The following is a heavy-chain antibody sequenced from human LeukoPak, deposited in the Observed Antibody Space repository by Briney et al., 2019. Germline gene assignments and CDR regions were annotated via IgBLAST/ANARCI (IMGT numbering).Heavy chain of an antibody. D-gene: IGHD2-15*01. CDR2: INHSGST. J-gene: IGHJ4*02. V-gene: IGHV4-34*01. Sequence: PSETLSLTCAVSGGSFSGYYWSWIRQPPGKGLEWIGEINHSGSTNYNPSLKSRVTISVDTSKNQFSLKLSSVTAADTAVYYCARGRGYCSGGSCYGRHYFDYWGQGTLVTVSS. CDR3: ARGRGYCSGGSCYGRHYFDY. CDR1: GGSFSGYY.